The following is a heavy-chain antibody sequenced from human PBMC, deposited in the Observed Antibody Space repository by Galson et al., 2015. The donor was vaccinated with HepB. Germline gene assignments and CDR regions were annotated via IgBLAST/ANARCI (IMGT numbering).Heavy chain of an antibody. J-gene: IGHJ3*02. CDR3: ARDYGGSDHDGLDI. Sequence: SLRLSCAASGFIFSGYEMNWVRQAPGKGLEWVSYISSGVSRIYHADSVKGRVTNSRAKAKNSLYLEMNSLRAEDTAVYYCARDYGGSDHDGLDIWGQGTMVTVPS. CDR1: GFIFSGYE. CDR2: ISSGVSRI. V-gene: IGHV3-48*03. D-gene: IGHD3-10*01.